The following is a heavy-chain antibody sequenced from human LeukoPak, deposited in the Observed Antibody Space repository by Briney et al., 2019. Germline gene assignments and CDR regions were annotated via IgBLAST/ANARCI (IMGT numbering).Heavy chain of an antibody. CDR1: GFTFSSYG. CDR3: AKDAGSSFDY. V-gene: IGHV3-30*18. Sequence: GGSLRLSCAASGFTFSSYGMHWVRQAPGKGLEWVAVISYDGSNKYYADSVKGRFTISRDNSKNTLYLQMNSLRAEDTAVYYCAKDAGSSFDYWGQGTLVTVSS. J-gene: IGHJ4*02. D-gene: IGHD3-10*01. CDR2: ISYDGSNK.